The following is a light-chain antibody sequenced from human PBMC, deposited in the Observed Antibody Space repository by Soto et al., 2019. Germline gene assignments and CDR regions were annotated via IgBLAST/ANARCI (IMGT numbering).Light chain of an antibody. V-gene: IGKV3-15*01. CDR2: GAS. CDR1: RNVYTN. CDR3: QQYSNWPPEYT. Sequence: EIVMTQSPATLSVSSGERATLSCRASRNVYTNLAWYQQRPGQAPRLLIYGASTRATDIPGRFSGSGSGTEFPLPISGLQSEDVAVYYCQQYSNWPPEYTFGQGTKLEI. J-gene: IGKJ2*01.